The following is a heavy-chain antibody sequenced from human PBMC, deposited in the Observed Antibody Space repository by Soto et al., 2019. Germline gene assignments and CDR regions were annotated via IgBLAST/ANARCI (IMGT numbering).Heavy chain of an antibody. CDR1: GYTFTSYD. CDR2: MNPNSGNT. V-gene: IGHV1-8*01. D-gene: IGHD2-15*01. J-gene: IGHJ5*02. CDR3: ARGRVAWFDP. Sequence: QVQLVQSGAEVKKPGASVKVSCKASGYTFTSYDINWVRQATGQGLEWMGWMNPNSGNTGYARKFNGRGTRTRKASISTSYMALSSLRSEDTALYYTARGRVAWFDPWAQGTLVTVSS.